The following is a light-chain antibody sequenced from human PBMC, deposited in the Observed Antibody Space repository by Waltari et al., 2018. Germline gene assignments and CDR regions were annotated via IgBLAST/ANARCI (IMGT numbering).Light chain of an antibody. CDR2: EVS. CDR1: SRDVGRHNL. V-gene: IGLV2-23*02. J-gene: IGLJ2*01. CDR3: CSFAGSSISMV. Sequence: QSALTQPASVAGSPGQSITVSCTGTSRDVGRHNLVSWYQQHPGKAPKLIIYEVSERPSGVSDRFSGSKSGNTASLTISGLQAEDEGDYYCCSFAGSSISMVFGGGTKLTVL.